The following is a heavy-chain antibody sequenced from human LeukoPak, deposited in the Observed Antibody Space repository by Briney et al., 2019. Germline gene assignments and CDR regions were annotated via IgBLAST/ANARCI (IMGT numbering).Heavy chain of an antibody. V-gene: IGHV4-59*08. D-gene: IGHD4-17*01. CDR1: GGSIGSYY. CDR3: ARPSYGDYAFDI. Sequence: PSETLSLTCTVSGGSIGSYYWSWIRQPPGEGLEWIGYIYYSGSTNYNPSLKSRVTISVDTSKNQFSLKLSSVTAADTAVYYCARPSYGDYAFDIWGQGTMVAVSS. CDR2: IYYSGST. J-gene: IGHJ3*02.